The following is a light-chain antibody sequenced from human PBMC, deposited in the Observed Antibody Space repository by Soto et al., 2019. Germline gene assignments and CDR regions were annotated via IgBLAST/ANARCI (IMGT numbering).Light chain of an antibody. V-gene: IGKV3-20*01. CDR3: QQYGSSPPIT. CDR1: QSVSSSY. Sequence: EIVLTQSPGTLSLSPGERATLSCRASQSVSSSYLAWYQQKPGQAPRLLIYGASSRATGIPDRFSGSGSGTEFTLTISRLEPEDFAVYYCQQYGSSPPITFGPGTKVDIK. CDR2: GAS. J-gene: IGKJ3*01.